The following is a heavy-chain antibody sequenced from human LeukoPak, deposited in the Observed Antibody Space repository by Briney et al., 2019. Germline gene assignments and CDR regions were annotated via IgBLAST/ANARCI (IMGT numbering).Heavy chain of an antibody. Sequence: HPGGSLRLSCAASGFTFDDYAMHWVRQAPGKGLEWVSAISNNGGYTYYADSVQGRFTISRDNSKSTLCLQMNSLRAEDTAVYYCAKQLGYCSDGSCYFPYWGQGTLVTVSS. J-gene: IGHJ4*02. CDR3: AKQLGYCSDGSCYFPY. CDR2: ISNNGGYT. CDR1: GFTFDDYA. V-gene: IGHV3-23*01. D-gene: IGHD2-15*01.